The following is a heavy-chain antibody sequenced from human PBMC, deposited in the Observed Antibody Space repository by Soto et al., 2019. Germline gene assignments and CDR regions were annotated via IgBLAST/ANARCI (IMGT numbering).Heavy chain of an antibody. V-gene: IGHV1-18*04. CDR3: ARRGHGYSGYDLGY. D-gene: IGHD5-12*01. CDR2: ISAYNGNT. J-gene: IGHJ4*02. Sequence: ASVKVSCKASGYTFTSYGISWVLQAPGQGLEWMGWISAYNGNTNYAQKLQGRVTMTTDTSTSTAYMELRSLRSDDTAVYYCARRGHGYSGYDLGYWGQGTLVTVAS. CDR1: GYTFTSYG.